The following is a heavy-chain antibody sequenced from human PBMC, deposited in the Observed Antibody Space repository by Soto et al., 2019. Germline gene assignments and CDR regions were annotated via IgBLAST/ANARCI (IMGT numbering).Heavy chain of an antibody. D-gene: IGHD3-22*01. CDR2: IYWDDDR. CDR1: GFSFTSSGMG. CDR3: AHSAFSYHSSGYSLDRAFDI. J-gene: IGHJ3*02. Sequence: QITLKESGPTVVKPTQTLTLTCTFSGFSFTSSGMGVGWIRQPPGKALEWLALIYWDDDRRYSPSLKNRLTITKDPSKNQVVLTATNMHPVDTATYYCAHSAFSYHSSGYSLDRAFDIWGQGTVVTVSS. V-gene: IGHV2-5*02.